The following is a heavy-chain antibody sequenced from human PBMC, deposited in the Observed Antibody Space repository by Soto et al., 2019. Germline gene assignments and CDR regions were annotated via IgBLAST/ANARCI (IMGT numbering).Heavy chain of an antibody. J-gene: IGHJ4*02. CDR3: ASGIQMWLRQIDNGYSG. V-gene: IGHV1-69*12. Sequence: QVQLVQSGAEVKKPESSVKVSCKAPGGTFSTYAISWVRQAPGQGLEWMGGIIPMFGTANYAQRFQDRVTITADESTNTVSLERSSLRSEDTAVYSCASGIQMWLRQIDNGYSGWGQGTLVTVSS. D-gene: IGHD5-12*01. CDR1: GGTFSTYA. CDR2: IIPMFGTA.